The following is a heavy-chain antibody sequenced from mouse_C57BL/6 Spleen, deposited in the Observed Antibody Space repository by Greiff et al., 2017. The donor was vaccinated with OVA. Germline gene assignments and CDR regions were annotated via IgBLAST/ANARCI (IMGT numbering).Heavy chain of an antibody. Sequence: QVQLKESGAELVKPGASVKLSCKASGYTFTSYWMHWVKQRPGQGLEWIGMIHPNSGSTNYNEKFKSKATLTVDKSSSTAYMQLSSMTSEDSAVYYCARSYDGYMYYFDYWGQGTTLTVSS. CDR2: IHPNSGST. V-gene: IGHV1-64*01. CDR1: GYTFTSYW. CDR3: ARSYDGYMYYFDY. D-gene: IGHD2-3*01. J-gene: IGHJ2*01.